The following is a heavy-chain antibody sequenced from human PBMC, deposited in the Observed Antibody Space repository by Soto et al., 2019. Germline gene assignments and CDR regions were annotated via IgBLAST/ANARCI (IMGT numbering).Heavy chain of an antibody. CDR2: IYYSGST. CDR1: GGSISSYY. Sequence: PSETLSLTCTVSGGSISSYYWSWIRQPPGKGLEWIGYIYYSGSTNYNPSLKSRVTISVDTSKNQFSLKLSSVTAADTAVYYCARSQVVVTAIVGNWFDPWGQGTLVTVSS. J-gene: IGHJ5*02. D-gene: IGHD2-21*02. V-gene: IGHV4-59*01. CDR3: ARSQVVVTAIVGNWFDP.